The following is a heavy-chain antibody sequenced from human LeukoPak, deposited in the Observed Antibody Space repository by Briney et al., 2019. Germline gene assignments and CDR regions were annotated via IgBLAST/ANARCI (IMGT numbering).Heavy chain of an antibody. V-gene: IGHV4-30-2*01. Sequence: PSETLSLTCTVSGGSISSGGYYWSWIRQPPGKGLEWIGYIYHSGSTYYNPSLKSRVTISVDRSKNQFSLKLSSVTAADTAVYYCARAQITMVRGVSFDYWGQGTLVTVSS. D-gene: IGHD3-10*01. CDR2: IYHSGST. J-gene: IGHJ4*02. CDR3: ARAQITMVRGVSFDY. CDR1: GGSISSGGYY.